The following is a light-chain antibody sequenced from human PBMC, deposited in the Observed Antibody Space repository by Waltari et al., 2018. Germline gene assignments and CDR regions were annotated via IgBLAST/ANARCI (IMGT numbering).Light chain of an antibody. CDR2: KDS. CDR3: QSADSSGFWV. CDR1: ELQDQF. Sequence: SYVLTQPPSVSLYAGQTARIPCSGDELQDQFSFWYQKKSGQAPLLMIYKDSERPSGIPERFSGSSSGTTVTLTISGVQAEDEADYYCQSADSSGFWVFGGGTKLTVL. V-gene: IGLV3-25*03. J-gene: IGLJ3*02.